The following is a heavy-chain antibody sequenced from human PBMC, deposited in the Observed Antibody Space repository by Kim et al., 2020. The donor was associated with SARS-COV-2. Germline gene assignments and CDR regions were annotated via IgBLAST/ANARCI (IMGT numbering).Heavy chain of an antibody. CDR2: ISYDGSKT. Sequence: GGSLRLSCATFGFTFSTYAMHWVRQAPGKGLEYVALISYDGSKTYYGDSVKGRFTISRDNSKNTLSLQMNSLRAEDTAVYYCAKDQAHYDILTGLDYWGQVTLVAVSS. V-gene: IGHV3-30*18. J-gene: IGHJ4*02. D-gene: IGHD3-9*01. CDR3: AKDQAHYDILTGLDY. CDR1: GFTFSTYA.